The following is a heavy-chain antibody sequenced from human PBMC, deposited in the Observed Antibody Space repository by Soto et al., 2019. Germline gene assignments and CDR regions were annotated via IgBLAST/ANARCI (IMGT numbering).Heavy chain of an antibody. CDR1: GVSFGCFF. V-gene: IGHV4-34*01. CDR2: INHSGST. CDR3: ARASTVTTAAKFDS. D-gene: IGHD4-17*01. Sequence: SEPLSLPGTFFGVSFGCFFWRWIRQTPGKGLEWIGEINHSGSTNYNPSLKSRVTISVDTSKNQFSLKLISVTAAGTAVYYCARASTVTTAAKFDSWGQGALVNAPQ. J-gene: IGHJ5*01.